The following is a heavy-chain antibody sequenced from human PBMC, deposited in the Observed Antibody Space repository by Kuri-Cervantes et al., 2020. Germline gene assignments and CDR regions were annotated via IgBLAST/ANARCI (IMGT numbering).Heavy chain of an antibody. V-gene: IGHV4-30-2*01. Sequence: LRLSCAVSGGSISSGGYSWSWIRQPPGKGLEWIGYIYHSGSTYYLPSLKSRVTISVDTSKDQFSLKLSSVTAADTAVYYCAREGVYYHSSTSRYSYYGMDVWGQGTTVTVSS. D-gene: IGHD3-22*01. CDR3: AREGVYYHSSTSRYSYYGMDV. CDR1: GGSISSGGYS. CDR2: IYHSGST. J-gene: IGHJ6*02.